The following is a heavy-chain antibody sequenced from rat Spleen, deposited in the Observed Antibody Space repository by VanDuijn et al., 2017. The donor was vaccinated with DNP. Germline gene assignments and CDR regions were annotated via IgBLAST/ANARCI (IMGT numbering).Heavy chain of an antibody. V-gene: IGHV1-43*01. CDR2: INTGSGGT. CDR1: GYTFTTYY. CDR3: ARRRLPYWYFDF. Sequence: QVQLQQSGAELAKPGSSVMISCRASGYTFTTYYISWTKQTTGQGLEYIGYINTGSGGTNYNEKFRGKATLTVDTSSSTAFMQLSSLTPDDSAVYYCARRRLPYWYFDFWGPGTMVTVSS. J-gene: IGHJ1*01. D-gene: IGHD1-4*01.